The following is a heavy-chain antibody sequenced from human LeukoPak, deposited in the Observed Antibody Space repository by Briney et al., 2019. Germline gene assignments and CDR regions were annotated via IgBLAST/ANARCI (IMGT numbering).Heavy chain of an antibody. CDR2: IIPIFGTA. D-gene: IGHD5-12*01. CDR3: ASTRRGYSGYDTFNDAFDI. J-gene: IGHJ3*02. Sequence: ASVKVSCKASGGTFSSYAISWVRQAPGQGLEWMGGIIPIFGTANYAQKSQGRVTITTDESTSTAYMELSSLRSEDTAVYYCASTRRGYSGYDTFNDAFDIWGQGTMVTVSS. V-gene: IGHV1-69*05. CDR1: GGTFSSYA.